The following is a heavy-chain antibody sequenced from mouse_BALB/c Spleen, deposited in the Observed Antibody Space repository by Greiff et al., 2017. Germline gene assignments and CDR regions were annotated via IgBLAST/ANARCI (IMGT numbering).Heavy chain of an antibody. CDR1: GFSLTSYG. D-gene: IGHD2-14*01. V-gene: IGHV2-9*02. Sequence: QVQLKQSGPGLVAPSQSLSITCTVSGFSLTSYGVHWVRQPPGKGLEWLGVIWAGGSTNYNSALMSRLSISKDNSKSQVFLKMNSLQTDDTAMYYCARDRYDSYYFDYWGQGTTLTVSS. J-gene: IGHJ2*01. CDR2: IWAGGST. CDR3: ARDRYDSYYFDY.